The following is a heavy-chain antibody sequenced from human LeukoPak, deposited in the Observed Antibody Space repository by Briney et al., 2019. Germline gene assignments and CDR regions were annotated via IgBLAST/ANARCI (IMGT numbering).Heavy chain of an antibody. CDR3: ARVGATPNWYFDL. CDR1: GGSFSGYY. V-gene: IGHV4-34*01. D-gene: IGHD1-26*01. Sequence: SETLSLTCAVYGGSFSGYYWSWIRQPPGKGLEWIGEINHSGSTNYNPSLKSRVTISVDTSKNQFSLKLSSVTAADTAVYYCARVGATPNWYFDLWGRGTLITVSS. J-gene: IGHJ2*01. CDR2: INHSGST.